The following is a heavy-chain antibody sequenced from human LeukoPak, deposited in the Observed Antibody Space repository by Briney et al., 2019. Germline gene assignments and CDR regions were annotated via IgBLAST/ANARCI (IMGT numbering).Heavy chain of an antibody. V-gene: IGHV1-18*01. D-gene: IGHD5-18*01. J-gene: IGHJ4*02. Sequence: ASVKVSCKASGYTGTSYGISLVRQAPGQGLEWMGWISAYNGNTNYAQKLQGRVTMTTDTSTSTAYMELRSLRSDDTAVYYCARVLGIQLWSKYFDYWGQGTLVTVSS. CDR2: ISAYNGNT. CDR1: GYTGTSYG. CDR3: ARVLGIQLWSKYFDY.